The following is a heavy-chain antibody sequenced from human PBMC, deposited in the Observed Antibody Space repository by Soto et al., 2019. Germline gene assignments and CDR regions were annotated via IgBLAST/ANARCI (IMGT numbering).Heavy chain of an antibody. V-gene: IGHV3-23*01. CDR3: AKDSVIVVVVAATLEDFDY. CDR1: GFTFSSYA. J-gene: IGHJ4*02. CDR2: ISGSGGST. D-gene: IGHD2-15*01. Sequence: EVQLLESGGGLVQPGGSLRLSCAASGFTFSSYAMSWVRQAPGKGLEWVSAISGSGGSTYYADSVKGRFTISRDNSKNTLYLQMNSLGAEDTGVYYCAKDSVIVVVVAATLEDFDYWGQGTLVTVSS.